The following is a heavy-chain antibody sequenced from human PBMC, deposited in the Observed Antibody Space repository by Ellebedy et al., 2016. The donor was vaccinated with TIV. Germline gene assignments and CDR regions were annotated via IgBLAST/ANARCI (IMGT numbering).Heavy chain of an antibody. Sequence: GESLKISCAASGFTFSNYAMSWVRQAPGKGLEWVSAITGSRGITYYADPVKGRFTISRDNSKNTLFLQMHSRRAEDTAIYYCAKGSAEYGDLRHDYWGQGTLVTVSS. CDR1: GFTFSNYA. V-gene: IGHV3-23*01. CDR3: AKGSAEYGDLRHDY. D-gene: IGHD4-17*01. J-gene: IGHJ4*02. CDR2: ITGSRGIT.